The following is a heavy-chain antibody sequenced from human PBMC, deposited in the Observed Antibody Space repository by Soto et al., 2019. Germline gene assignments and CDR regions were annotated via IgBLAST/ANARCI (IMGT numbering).Heavy chain of an antibody. CDR2: ISGSGGST. D-gene: IGHD3-22*01. V-gene: IGHV3-23*01. CDR1: GFTFSSYA. J-gene: IGHJ4*02. CDR3: AKEAMAVYDSSGYYPGYFDY. Sequence: PGGSLRLSCAASGFTFSSYAMSWVRQATGKGLKKVTAISGSGGSTYYADSVKGRFTISRDNSKNTLYLQMNSLRAEDTAVYYCAKEAMAVYDSSGYYPGYFDYWGQGTLVTVSS.